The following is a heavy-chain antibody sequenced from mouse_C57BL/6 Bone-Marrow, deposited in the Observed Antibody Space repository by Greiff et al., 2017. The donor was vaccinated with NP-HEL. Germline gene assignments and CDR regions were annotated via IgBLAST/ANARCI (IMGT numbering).Heavy chain of an antibody. Sequence: EVQLQQSGPELVKPGASVKISCKASGYTFTDYYMNWVKQSHGKSLEWIGDINPNNGGTSYNQKFKGKATLTVDKSSSTAYMELRSLTSEDSAVYYCARVRLRRTYYFDYWGQGTTLTVSS. D-gene: IGHD2-2*01. CDR1: GYTFTDYY. CDR2: INPNNGGT. V-gene: IGHV1-26*01. CDR3: ARVRLRRTYYFDY. J-gene: IGHJ2*01.